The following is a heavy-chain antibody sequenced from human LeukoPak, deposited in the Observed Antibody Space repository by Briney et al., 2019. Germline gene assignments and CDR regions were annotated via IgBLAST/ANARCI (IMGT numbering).Heavy chain of an antibody. CDR1: GYSFSGHW. J-gene: IGHJ4*02. V-gene: IGHV5-51*01. CDR3: ARQATVTRGKYFDY. Sequence: GESLKISCKVSGYSFSGHWIGWVRQMSGKGLEWMGIIYPGDSDTRYSPSFQGRVTISADKSISTAYLQWSSLKASDTAMYYCARQATVTRGKYFDYWGQGTLVIVSS. CDR2: IYPGDSDT. D-gene: IGHD4-17*01.